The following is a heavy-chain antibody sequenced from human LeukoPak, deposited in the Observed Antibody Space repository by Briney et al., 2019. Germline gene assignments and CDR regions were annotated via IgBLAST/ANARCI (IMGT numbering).Heavy chain of an antibody. CDR1: GGSISSSSYY. J-gene: IGHJ3*02. CDR3: ARNPIVVVVAATQVAFDI. Sequence: TSETLSLTCTVSGGSISSSSYYWGWIRQPPGKGLEWIGSIYYSGSTYYNPSLKSRVTISVDTSKNQFSLKLSSVTAADTAVYYCARNPIVVVVAATQVAFDIWGQGTMVTVSS. V-gene: IGHV4-39*07. CDR2: IYYSGST. D-gene: IGHD2-15*01.